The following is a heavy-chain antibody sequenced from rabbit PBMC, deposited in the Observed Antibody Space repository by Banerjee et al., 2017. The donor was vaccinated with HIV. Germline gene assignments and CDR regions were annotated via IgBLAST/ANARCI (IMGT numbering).Heavy chain of an antibody. J-gene: IGHJ4*01. Sequence: QEQLVESGGGLVQPEGSLTLTCKASGFDFNNNYYMCWVRQAPGKGLEWIACIYTGSGGTYYASWAKGRFTISKTSSTTVTLQMTSLTAADTASYFCARGHHTNYGGSDLWGPGTLVTVS. CDR1: GFDFNNNYY. D-gene: IGHD4-2*01. CDR3: ARGHHTNYGGSDL. CDR2: IYTGSGGT. V-gene: IGHV1S45*01.